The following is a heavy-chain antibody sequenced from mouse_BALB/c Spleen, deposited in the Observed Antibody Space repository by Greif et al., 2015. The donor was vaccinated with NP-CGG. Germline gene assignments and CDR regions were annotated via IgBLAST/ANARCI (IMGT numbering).Heavy chain of an antibody. J-gene: IGHJ3*01. Sequence: QVQLQQSGAELAKPGASVKMSCKASGYTFTSYWMHWVKQRPGQGLEWTGYINPSTGYTEYNQKFKDKATLTADKSSSTAYMQLSSLTSEDSAVYYCAKQYGNTAWFAYWGQGTLVTVSA. CDR1: GYTFTSYW. V-gene: IGHV1-7*01. CDR2: INPSTGYT. CDR3: AKQYGNTAWFAY. D-gene: IGHD2-10*02.